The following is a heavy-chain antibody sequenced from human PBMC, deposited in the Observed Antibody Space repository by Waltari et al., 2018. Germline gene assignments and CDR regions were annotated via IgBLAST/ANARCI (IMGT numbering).Heavy chain of an antibody. V-gene: IGHV3-23*03. CDR2: IYSGGST. D-gene: IGHD5-18*01. Sequence: EVQLLESGGGLVQPGGSLRLSCAASGFTFSSYAMSWVRQAPGKGLEWVSVIYSGGSTYYADSVKGRFTISRDNSKNTLYLQMNSLRAEDTAVYYCAKDLRGYSYGLDYWGQGTLVTVSS. J-gene: IGHJ4*02. CDR1: GFTFSSYA. CDR3: AKDLRGYSYGLDY.